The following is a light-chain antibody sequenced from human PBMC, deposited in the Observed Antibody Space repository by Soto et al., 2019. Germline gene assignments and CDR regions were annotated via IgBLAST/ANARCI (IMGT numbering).Light chain of an antibody. CDR1: QSVNNNY. Sequence: EIVLTQSPGTLSLSPGEGATLSCRASQSVNNNYLAWYQQKPGQAPRLLIYDASYRATGIPARFSGSGSGTDFTLTISSLEPEDFAVYYCQQRNDWPLTFGQGTRLEIK. V-gene: IGKV3-11*01. CDR2: DAS. CDR3: QQRNDWPLT. J-gene: IGKJ5*01.